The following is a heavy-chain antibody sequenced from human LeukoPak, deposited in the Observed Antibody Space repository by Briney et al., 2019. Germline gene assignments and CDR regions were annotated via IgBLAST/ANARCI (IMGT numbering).Heavy chain of an antibody. CDR2: IILIFGTA. CDR3: ARNVNAVPYYDFGSGYGWGAFDI. CDR1: GGTFSSYA. D-gene: IGHD3-3*01. J-gene: IGHJ3*02. V-gene: IGHV1-69*05. Sequence: ASVKVSCKASGGTFSSYAISWVRQAPGQGLEWMGGIILIFGTANYAQKLQGRVTMTTDTSTSTAYMELRSLRSDDTAVYYCARNVNAVPYYDFGSGYGWGAFDIWGQGTMVTVSS.